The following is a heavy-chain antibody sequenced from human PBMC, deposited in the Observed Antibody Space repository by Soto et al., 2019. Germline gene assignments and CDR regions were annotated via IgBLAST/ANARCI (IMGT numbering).Heavy chain of an antibody. J-gene: IGHJ6*02. CDR2: IGRRSDI. CDR1: GFSFSTYS. D-gene: IGHD2-21*02. CDR3: AREETAWPLAYGLDV. V-gene: IGHV3-21*01. Sequence: LRLSCEASGFSFSTYSMHWVRQAPGKGLEWVSSIGRRSDIYYADSVKGRFTISRDNAKNSVSLQMNSLRDEDTAVYYCAREETAWPLAYGLDVWGQGTTVTVSS.